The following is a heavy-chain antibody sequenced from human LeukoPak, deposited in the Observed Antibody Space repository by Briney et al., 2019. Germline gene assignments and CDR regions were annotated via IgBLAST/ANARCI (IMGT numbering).Heavy chain of an antibody. D-gene: IGHD3-22*01. J-gene: IGHJ4*02. CDR1: GLTVSRHY. V-gene: IGHV3-53*01. CDR2: ISTGGST. Sequence: PGGSLRLSCVASGLTVSRHYMTWVRQAPGKGLEWLSVISTGGSTNYADSVKGRFTLSRDNSKNILYLQMNSLRAEDTAVYYCARDDYYDSSGLDYWGQGILVTVS. CDR3: ARDDYYDSSGLDY.